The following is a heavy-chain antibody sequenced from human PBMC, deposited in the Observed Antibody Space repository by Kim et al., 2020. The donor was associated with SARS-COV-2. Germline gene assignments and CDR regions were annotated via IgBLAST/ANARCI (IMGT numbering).Heavy chain of an antibody. D-gene: IGHD6-13*01. J-gene: IGHJ4*02. V-gene: IGHV3-9*01. CDR3: AKDIGPSISWIDY. Sequence: YADSVKGRVTISRDNTKNSLYLKMNSLRAEDTALYYCAKDIGPSISWIDYWGQGTLVTVSA.